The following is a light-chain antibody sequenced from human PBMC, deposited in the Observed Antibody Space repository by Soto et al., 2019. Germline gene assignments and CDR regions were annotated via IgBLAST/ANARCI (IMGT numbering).Light chain of an antibody. CDR3: QEYNSYTGT. CDR2: DAS. Sequence: DNQMTQSPSTLSASVGDRVTITCRASLSVDVWLAWYQQKPGKAPKLLIYDASSLQSGVPSRFSGSGSGTEFTLTISSLQPDDFGTYYCQEYNSYTGTFGPGTKVDIK. CDR1: LSVDVW. J-gene: IGKJ1*01. V-gene: IGKV1-5*01.